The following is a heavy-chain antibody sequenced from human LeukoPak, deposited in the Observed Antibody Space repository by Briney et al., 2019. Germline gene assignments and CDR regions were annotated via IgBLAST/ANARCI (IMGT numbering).Heavy chain of an antibody. V-gene: IGHV3-9*01. CDR2: ISWNSGSI. Sequence: GGSLRLSCAASGFTFDDYAMHWVRQAPGKGLEWVSGISWNSGSIGYADSVKGRFTISRDNAKNSLYLQMNSLRAEDTALCYCAKDLSIAVAGTGAFDIWGQGTMVTVSS. CDR1: GFTFDDYA. CDR3: AKDLSIAVAGTGAFDI. D-gene: IGHD6-19*01. J-gene: IGHJ3*02.